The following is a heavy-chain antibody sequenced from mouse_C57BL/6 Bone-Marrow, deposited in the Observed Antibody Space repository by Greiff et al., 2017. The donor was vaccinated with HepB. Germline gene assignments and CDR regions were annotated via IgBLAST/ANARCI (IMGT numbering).Heavy chain of an antibody. CDR2: ISGGGGNT. CDR1: GFTFSSYT. J-gene: IGHJ4*01. D-gene: IGHD2-3*01. Sequence: EVQGVESGGGLVKPGGSLKLSCAASGFTFSSYTMSWVRQTPEKRLEWVATISGGGGNTYYPDSVKGRFTISRDNAKNTLYLQMSSLRSEDTALYYCARPMMGDAMDYWGQGTSVTVSS. CDR3: ARPMMGDAMDY. V-gene: IGHV5-9*01.